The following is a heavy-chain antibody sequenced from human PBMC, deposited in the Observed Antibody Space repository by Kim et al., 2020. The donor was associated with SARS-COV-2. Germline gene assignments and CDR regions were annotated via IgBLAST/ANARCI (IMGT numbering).Heavy chain of an antibody. CDR2: ISYDGSNK. D-gene: IGHD3-10*01. V-gene: IGHV3-30*18. CDR1: GFSFSSYG. J-gene: IGHJ4*01. Sequence: GGSLRLSCAASGFSFSSYGMHWVRQAPGKGLEWVAVISYDGSNKYYADSVKGRFTISRDNSKNTLYLQMNSLRAEDTAVYYCAKEGTYYYGSGSYKDFD. CDR3: AKEGTYYYGSGSYKDFD.